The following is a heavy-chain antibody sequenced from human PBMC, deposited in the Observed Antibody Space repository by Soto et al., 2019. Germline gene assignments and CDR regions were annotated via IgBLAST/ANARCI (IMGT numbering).Heavy chain of an antibody. CDR1: GFIFSDYY. J-gene: IGHJ5*02. CDR2: ISSGGGAK. D-gene: IGHD1-20*01. Sequence: GRSLRLSCAASGFIFSDYYMAWIRQAPGKGLEWVSDISSGGGAKNVADSVRGRFTISRDNANNSLYLQMSSLRPEDTAVYYCERRLTGRTTGDWFDPWGQGTLVPVYS. CDR3: ERRLTGRTTGDWFDP. V-gene: IGHV3-11*01.